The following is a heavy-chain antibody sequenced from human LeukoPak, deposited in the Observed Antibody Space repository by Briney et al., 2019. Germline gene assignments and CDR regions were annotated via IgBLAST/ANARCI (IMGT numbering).Heavy chain of an antibody. D-gene: IGHD2-2*01. Sequence: SETLSLTCTVSGGSISPYYWSWIRRPPGKGLEWIGYIYHNGNTNYNPSLNSRVTISVDTSKNQFSLKMSSVTAADTAVYFCVRQRPAAMRRNFDYWGQGTLVTVSS. V-gene: IGHV4-59*01. J-gene: IGHJ4*02. CDR2: IYHNGNT. CDR3: VRQRPAAMRRNFDY. CDR1: GGSISPYY.